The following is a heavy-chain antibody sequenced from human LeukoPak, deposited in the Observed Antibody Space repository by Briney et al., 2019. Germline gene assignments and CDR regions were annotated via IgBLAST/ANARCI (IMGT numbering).Heavy chain of an antibody. CDR2: IYYNGST. Sequence: PSETLSLTCTVSGGSISSISYVWRWIRQPPAKVPEWNGCIYYNGSTYYHPSLKSRVTISVDTSKNQFSLKLSSVTAAGTAVYYCARPSPYYFDYWGQGTLVTVSS. CDR1: GGSISSISYV. CDR3: ARPSPYYFDY. V-gene: IGHV4-39*01. J-gene: IGHJ4*02.